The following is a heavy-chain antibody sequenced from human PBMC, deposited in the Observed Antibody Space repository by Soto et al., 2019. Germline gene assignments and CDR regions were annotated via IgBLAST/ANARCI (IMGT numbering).Heavy chain of an antibody. Sequence: ASVKVSCKASGYSFNRYGISWVRQAPGQGLEWMGGIIPIFGTANYAQKFQGRVTITADESTSTAYMELSSLRSEDTAVYYCARDLYYDSSGYFFAQPYYFDYWGQGTLVTVSS. CDR1: GYSFNRYG. CDR3: ARDLYYDSSGYFFAQPYYFDY. D-gene: IGHD3-22*01. J-gene: IGHJ4*02. CDR2: IIPIFGTA. V-gene: IGHV1-69*13.